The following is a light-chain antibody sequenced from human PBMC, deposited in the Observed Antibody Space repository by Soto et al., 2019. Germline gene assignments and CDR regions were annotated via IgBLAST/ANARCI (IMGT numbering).Light chain of an antibody. V-gene: IGLV2-14*01. J-gene: IGLJ3*02. CDR3: ISFTPSTTTHWV. Sequence: QSALTQPPSVSGSPGQSITISCTGTSSDVGDYNRVSWYQHHPGKAPKLMIFEVTNRPSGISDRFSGFKSGSTASLTISELQPDDEADYYCISFTPSTTTHWVFGGGTKLTV. CDR2: EVT. CDR1: SSDVGDYNR.